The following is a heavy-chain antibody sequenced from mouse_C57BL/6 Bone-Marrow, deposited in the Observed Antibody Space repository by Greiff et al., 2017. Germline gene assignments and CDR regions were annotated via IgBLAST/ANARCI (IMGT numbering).Heavy chain of an antibody. D-gene: IGHD4-1*02. CDR3: VRPTGLAY. Sequence: EADGGLVQPKGSLKLSCAASGFSFNTYAMNWVSQAPGKGLEWVARIRSKSNNYSTYYADSVKDRFTISRDDSESMLYLQMNNLKTEDTAMYYCVRPTGLAYWGQGTLVTVSA. CDR1: GFSFNTYA. V-gene: IGHV10-1*01. CDR2: IRSKSNNYST. J-gene: IGHJ3*01.